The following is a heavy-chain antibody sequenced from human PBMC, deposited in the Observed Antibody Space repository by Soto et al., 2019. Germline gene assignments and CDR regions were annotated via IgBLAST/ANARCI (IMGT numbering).Heavy chain of an antibody. CDR1: GGSISSPNW. V-gene: IGHV4-4*02. CDR3: AREQICNVVTCSNWFTP. J-gene: IGHJ5*02. CDR2: IFHTGSV. D-gene: IGHD2-8*01. Sequence: QVQLQASGPGLVKPSGTLSLTCGVSGGSISSPNWCVWGRQLPGKGLERIGVIFHTGSVNYKPSLQNRVTLSLDKSTIQFSLQLTSATAADTAGYFCAREQICNVVTCSNWFTPGGKGPLVTVSS.